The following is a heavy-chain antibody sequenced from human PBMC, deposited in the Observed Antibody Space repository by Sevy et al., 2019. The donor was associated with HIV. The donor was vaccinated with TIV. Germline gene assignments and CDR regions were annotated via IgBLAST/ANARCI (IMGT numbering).Heavy chain of an antibody. D-gene: IGHD6-19*01. Sequence: SETLSLTCTVSGGSISSDYWSWIRQPPGKGLEWIGYIYYSGSTNYNPSLKSRVTISVDTSKNQFSLKLSYVTAADTAVYYCTRSSSGWDGTFDYWGQGTLVTVSS. CDR3: TRSSSGWDGTFDY. CDR1: GGSISSDY. V-gene: IGHV4-59*13. J-gene: IGHJ4*02. CDR2: IYYSGST.